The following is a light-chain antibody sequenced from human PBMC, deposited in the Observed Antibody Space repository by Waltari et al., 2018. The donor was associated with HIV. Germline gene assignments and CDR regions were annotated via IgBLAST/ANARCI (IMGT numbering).Light chain of an antibody. Sequence: QSVLTQPPSTSGTPGQTVTFTCSGSTSTIGGTFLYWYQQLPGTAPTLLIYGDDQRPSGVPDRFSVSKSGTSASLAISGLLSEDEAEYYCATWDDSLSGVLFGGGTKLTVL. J-gene: IGLJ3*02. V-gene: IGLV1-47*01. CDR1: TSTIGGTF. CDR3: ATWDDSLSGVL. CDR2: GDD.